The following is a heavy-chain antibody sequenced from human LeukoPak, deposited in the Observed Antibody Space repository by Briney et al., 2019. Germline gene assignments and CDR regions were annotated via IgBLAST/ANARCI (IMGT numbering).Heavy chain of an antibody. J-gene: IGHJ4*02. Sequence: ASVKVSCKPSRYTFTTHGISCVRQTPGQGLECMGEINPYNGNTNYAQKLQGRVTMTTDTSTSTAYMELRSLRSDDTAVYYCARELYGRFEYWGQGTLVTVSS. V-gene: IGHV1-18*01. CDR3: ARELYGRFEY. CDR1: RYTFTTHG. CDR2: INPYNGNT. D-gene: IGHD2-2*02.